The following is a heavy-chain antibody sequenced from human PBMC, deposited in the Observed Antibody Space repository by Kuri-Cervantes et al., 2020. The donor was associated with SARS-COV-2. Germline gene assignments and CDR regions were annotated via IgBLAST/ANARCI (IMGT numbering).Heavy chain of an antibody. Sequence: GGSLRLSCAASGFSLSRYTMNWVRQAPGKALEWVSSISSSSSYIYYADSVKGRFTISRDNSKNTLYLQMNSLRAEDTAVYYCAKGANWYYYYYMDVWGKGTTVTVSS. CDR2: ISSSSSYI. V-gene: IGHV3-21*04. CDR1: GFSLSRYT. CDR3: AKGANWYYYYYMDV. J-gene: IGHJ6*03. D-gene: IGHD7-27*01.